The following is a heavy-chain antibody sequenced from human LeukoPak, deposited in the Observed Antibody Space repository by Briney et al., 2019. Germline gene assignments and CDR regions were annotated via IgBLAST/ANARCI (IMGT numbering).Heavy chain of an antibody. J-gene: IGHJ4*02. CDR1: GFTVSNNY. CDR2: IFSTDRT. Sequence: GGSLRLSCAASGFTVSNNYMSWLRQPPGKGLEWVSFIFSTDRTYFADSVKGRFSISRDNSKNTLYLQMNSLRAEDTAVYYCARVGTYYDFACWSEATLVTVSS. D-gene: IGHD1-26*01. CDR3: ARVGTYYDFAC. V-gene: IGHV3-53*01.